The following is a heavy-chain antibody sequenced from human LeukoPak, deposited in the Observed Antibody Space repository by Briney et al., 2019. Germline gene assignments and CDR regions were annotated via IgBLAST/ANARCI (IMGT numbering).Heavy chain of an antibody. CDR1: GYTFTGYY. V-gene: IGHV1-2*06. J-gene: IGHJ6*03. Sequence: ASVKVSCKASGYTFTGYYMHWVRQAPGQGLEWMGRINPNSGGTNYAQKFQGRVPMTRDTPISTAYMELSRLRSDDTAVYCCARNGLGYYYYYMDVWGKGITVTVSS. CDR2: INPNSGGT. D-gene: IGHD4-17*01. CDR3: ARNGLGYYYYYMDV.